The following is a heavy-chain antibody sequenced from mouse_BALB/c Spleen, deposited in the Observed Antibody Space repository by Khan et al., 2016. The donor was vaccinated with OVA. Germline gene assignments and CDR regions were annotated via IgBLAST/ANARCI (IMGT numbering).Heavy chain of an antibody. D-gene: IGHD2-1*01. J-gene: IGHJ3*01. CDR2: ISDGGKYN. CDR1: GFNFSDYY. V-gene: IGHV5-4*02. Sequence: EVELVESGGGLVKPGGSLKLSCAASGFNFSDYYMYWVRQTPEKRLEWVATISDGGKYNYNKDSVKGRVTISRDDAKNILYLHMTSLKSEVTGMYYCARGLYGNPFAFWGQGTLVTVSA. CDR3: ARGLYGNPFAF.